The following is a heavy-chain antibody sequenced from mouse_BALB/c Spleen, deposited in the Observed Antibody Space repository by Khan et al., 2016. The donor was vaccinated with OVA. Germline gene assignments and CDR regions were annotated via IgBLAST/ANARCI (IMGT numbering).Heavy chain of an antibody. CDR2: IDTANGDT. Sequence: EVQLQQSGTELIKPGASVKLSCTASGFNIKDTYIHWVKERPEPGPEWIGRIDTANGDTKYDPKFQGQATITADTSSNTAYLQLSSLTSEDTAVYYCATLYGSPFTYWGQGTLVTVSA. CDR3: ATLYGSPFTY. V-gene: IGHV14-3*02. J-gene: IGHJ3*01. CDR1: GFNIKDTY. D-gene: IGHD2-1*01.